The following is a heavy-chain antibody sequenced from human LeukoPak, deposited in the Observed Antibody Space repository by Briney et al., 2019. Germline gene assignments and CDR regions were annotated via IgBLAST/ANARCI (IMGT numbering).Heavy chain of an antibody. CDR1: GGSFSGYY. CDR3: ARRTVTTRLTNWFDP. CDR2: INHSGST. Sequence: SETLSFTCAVYGGSFSGYYWSWIRQPPGKGLEWIGEINHSGSTNYNPSLKSRVTISVDTSKNQFSLKLSSVTAADTAVYYCARRTVTTRLTNWFDPWGQGTLVTVSS. V-gene: IGHV4-34*01. J-gene: IGHJ5*02. D-gene: IGHD4-11*01.